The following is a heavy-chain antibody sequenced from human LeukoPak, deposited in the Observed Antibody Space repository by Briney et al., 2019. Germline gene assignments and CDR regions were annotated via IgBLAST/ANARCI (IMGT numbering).Heavy chain of an antibody. CDR3: AILYSSGLYYFDY. J-gene: IGHJ4*02. D-gene: IGHD6-19*01. Sequence: SVKVSCKASGGTFSSYAISWVRQAPGQGLEWMGRIIPIFGTASYAQKFQGRVTITADKSTSSAYMELSSLRSEDTAVYYCAILYSSGLYYFDYWGQGTLVTVSS. CDR2: IIPIFGTA. V-gene: IGHV1-69*06. CDR1: GGTFSSYA.